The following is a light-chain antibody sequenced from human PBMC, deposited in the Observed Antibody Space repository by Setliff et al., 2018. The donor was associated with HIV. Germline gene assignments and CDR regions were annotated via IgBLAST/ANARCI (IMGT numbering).Light chain of an antibody. V-gene: IGLV2-14*03. CDR2: GVR. CDR3: SSYAITKSLP. CDR1: SSDVGGYNY. J-gene: IGLJ1*01. Sequence: QSALTQPASVSGSPGQSITISCTGTSSDVGGYNYVSWYQQHTGKAPKLKIYGVRNRPSGASEPFSGTKSGNTASLTISGLQAEDEADYYCSSYAITKSLPFGTGTKVTGL.